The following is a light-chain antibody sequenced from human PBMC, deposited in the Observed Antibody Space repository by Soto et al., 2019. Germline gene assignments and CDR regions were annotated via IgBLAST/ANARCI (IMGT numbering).Light chain of an antibody. V-gene: IGKV2-28*01. CDR3: MQVLQTPHT. J-gene: IGKJ2*01. CDR1: QSLLHTNGYNY. Sequence: DVVMTQSPLSLPVTPGEPASISCRSSQSLLHTNGYNYLDWYLQKPGQSPQLLIYFGSNRASGVTDRFSGSGSGTDFTLKISRVEAEDVGVYYCMQVLQTPHTFGQGTKVEIK. CDR2: FGS.